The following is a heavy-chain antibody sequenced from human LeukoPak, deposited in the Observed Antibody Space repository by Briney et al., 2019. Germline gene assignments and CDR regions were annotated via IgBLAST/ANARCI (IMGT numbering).Heavy chain of an antibody. CDR1: GGSISSYY. CDR2: IYTSGST. CDR3: ARGGKATVVTM. D-gene: IGHD4-23*01. V-gene: IGHV4-4*07. Sequence: SETLSLTCTVSGGSISSYYWSWIRQPAGKGLEWIGRIYTSGSTNYNPSLKSRVTMSVDTSKNQFSLKLTFVTAADTAVYYCARGGKATVVTMWGQGILVTVSS. J-gene: IGHJ4*02.